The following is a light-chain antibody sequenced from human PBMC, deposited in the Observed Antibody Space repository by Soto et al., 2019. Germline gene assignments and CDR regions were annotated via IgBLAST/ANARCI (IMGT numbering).Light chain of an antibody. CDR2: EVS. CDR3: CSYAGSVDHYV. V-gene: IGLV2-23*02. Sequence: ALTQPASVSGSPGQSITISCTGTRSDVGGYNLVSWYQHHPRKAPKLVIYEVSERPSGVSYRFSGSKSGNTASLTISGLQAGDEADYYCCSYAGSVDHYVFGTGTKVTVL. CDR1: RSDVGGYNL. J-gene: IGLJ1*01.